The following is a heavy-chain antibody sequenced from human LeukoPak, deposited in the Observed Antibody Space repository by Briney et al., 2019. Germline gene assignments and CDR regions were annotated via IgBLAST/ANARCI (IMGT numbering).Heavy chain of an antibody. J-gene: IGHJ3*02. CDR2: IYYSGST. CDR1: GGSISSSSYY. Sequence: PSETLSLTCTVSGGSISSSSYYWGWIRQPPGKGLEWIGSIYYSGSTYYNPSLKSRVTISVDTSKNQFSLKLSSVTAADTAVYYCARDPGAFDIWGQGTMVTVSS. CDR3: ARDPGAFDI. V-gene: IGHV4-39*07.